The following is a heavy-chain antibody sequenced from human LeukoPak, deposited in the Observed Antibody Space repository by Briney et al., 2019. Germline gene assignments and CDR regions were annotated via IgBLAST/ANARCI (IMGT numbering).Heavy chain of an antibody. J-gene: IGHJ4*02. CDR2: IYPGDSDT. V-gene: IGHV5-51*01. D-gene: IGHD2-2*01. Sequence: GESLKISCRGSGYSFTTYWIGWVRQMPGKGLEWMGIIYPGDSDTRYTPSFQGQVTMSADKSINTAYLQWSSLKASDTAMYYCARRQGCSSTSCPTDYWGQGTLVTVSP. CDR3: ARRQGCSSTSCPTDY. CDR1: GYSFTTYW.